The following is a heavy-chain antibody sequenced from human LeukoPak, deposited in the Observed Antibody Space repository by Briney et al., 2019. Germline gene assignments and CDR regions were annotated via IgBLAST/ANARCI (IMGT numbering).Heavy chain of an antibody. D-gene: IGHD3-10*01. CDR2: IYYTGST. CDR1: GDFISNYY. J-gene: IGHJ4*02. CDR3: ARTLNYGSGSYLLVFDY. Sequence: SETLSLTCNVSGDFISNYYWSWIRQPPGKGLEWIGYIYYTGSTSYNPSLKSRVTISIDTSKKQFSLKLTSVTAADTAVYYCARTLNYGSGSYLLVFDYWGQGTLVTVSS. V-gene: IGHV4-59*08.